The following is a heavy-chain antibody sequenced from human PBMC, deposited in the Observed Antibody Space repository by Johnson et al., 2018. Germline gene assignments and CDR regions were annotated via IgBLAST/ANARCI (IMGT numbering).Heavy chain of an antibody. J-gene: IGHJ3*02. CDR1: GFSFSTST. Sequence: QLVQSGGGVVQPGRSLRVSCAASGFSFSTSTMHWVRQAPGKGLEWVAIISYDGNHNFYADSVKGRFTISRDNSKNTRYLQMNSLSTDDTAVYYCARSWPSGSYWLGALDIWGQGTMVTVSS. V-gene: IGHV3-30-3*01. CDR3: ARSWPSGSYWLGALDI. D-gene: IGHD1-26*01. CDR2: ISYDGNHN.